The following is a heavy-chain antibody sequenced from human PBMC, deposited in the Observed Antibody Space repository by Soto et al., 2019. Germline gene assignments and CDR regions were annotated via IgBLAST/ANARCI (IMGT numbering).Heavy chain of an antibody. Sequence: EVQLVESGGGLVQPGGSLRLSCATSGFILSDCAMNWVRQAPGKGLEWVSYISSSSSVIDYADSVKGRFTVSRDNARNSREHQMNSLRAEDTAVYYCARDLSWGSNWYYYMDVWGKGTTVTVSS. CDR2: ISSSSSVI. J-gene: IGHJ6*03. CDR3: ARDLSWGSNWYYYMDV. D-gene: IGHD7-27*01. CDR1: GFILSDCA. V-gene: IGHV3-48*01.